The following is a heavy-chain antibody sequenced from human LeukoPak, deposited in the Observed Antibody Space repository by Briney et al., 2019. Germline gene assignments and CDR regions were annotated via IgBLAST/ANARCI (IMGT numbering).Heavy chain of an antibody. CDR3: ARDLYDSRGPGFDY. Sequence: SETLSLTCTVSGGSISSYYWSWIRQPAGKGLEWIGRIYTSGSTNYDPSLKSRVTMSVDTSKNQFSLKLSSVTAADTAVYYCARDLYDSRGPGFDYWGQGTLVTVSS. J-gene: IGHJ4*02. D-gene: IGHD3-22*01. CDR1: GGSISSYY. CDR2: IYTSGST. V-gene: IGHV4-4*07.